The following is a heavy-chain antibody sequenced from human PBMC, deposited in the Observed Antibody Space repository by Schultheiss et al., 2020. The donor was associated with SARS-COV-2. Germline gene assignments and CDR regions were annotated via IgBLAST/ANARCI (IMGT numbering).Heavy chain of an antibody. Sequence: GESLKISCAASGFTFSSYWMHWVRQAPGKGLEWVSYISSSGSTIYYADSVKGRFTISRDNAKNSLYLQMNSLRAEDTAVYYCARAILEWLLSGFDYWGQGTLVTVSS. CDR2: ISSSGSTI. V-gene: IGHV3-48*04. CDR3: ARAILEWLLSGFDY. CDR1: GFTFSSYW. J-gene: IGHJ4*02. D-gene: IGHD3-3*01.